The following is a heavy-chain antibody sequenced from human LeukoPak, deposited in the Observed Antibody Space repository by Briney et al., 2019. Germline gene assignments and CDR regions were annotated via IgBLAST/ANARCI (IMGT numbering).Heavy chain of an antibody. J-gene: IGHJ6*03. CDR2: IYTSGST. Sequence: SETLSLTCTVSGGSISSGSYHWIWIRQPAGKGLEWIGHIYTSGSTNYNPSLRSRVTISIDASKNQFSLKLDSVTAADTAMYYCAREESDWSSLGYFYHYMDVWGKGTTVTISS. V-gene: IGHV4-61*09. D-gene: IGHD3-9*01. CDR3: AREESDWSSLGYFYHYMDV. CDR1: GGSISSGSYH.